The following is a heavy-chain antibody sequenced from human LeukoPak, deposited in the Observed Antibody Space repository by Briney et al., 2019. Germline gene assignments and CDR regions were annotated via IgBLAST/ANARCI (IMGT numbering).Heavy chain of an antibody. J-gene: IGHJ4*02. Sequence: PGESLKISCKDSGYSFTIYWIGWVRQMPGKGLEWMGIIYPGDSDTRYSPSFQGQVTISADKSINTAYLQWSSLKASDTAIYYCARRGEAMDPFDYWGQGTLVTVSS. V-gene: IGHV5-51*01. CDR3: ARRGEAMDPFDY. CDR1: GYSFTIYW. D-gene: IGHD5-18*01. CDR2: IYPGDSDT.